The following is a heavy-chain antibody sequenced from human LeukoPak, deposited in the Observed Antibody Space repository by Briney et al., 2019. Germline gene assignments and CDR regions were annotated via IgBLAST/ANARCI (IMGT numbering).Heavy chain of an antibody. V-gene: IGHV1-2*02. CDR3: ARGATVVTRRRYYFDY. CDR1: GYTFTGYY. J-gene: IGHJ4*02. D-gene: IGHD4-23*01. Sequence: GASVKVSRKASGYTFTGYYMHWVRQAPGQGLEWMGWINPNSGGTNYAQKFQGRVTMTRDMSTSTVYMELSSLRSEDTAVYYCARGATVVTRRRYYFDYWGQGTLVTVSS. CDR2: INPNSGGT.